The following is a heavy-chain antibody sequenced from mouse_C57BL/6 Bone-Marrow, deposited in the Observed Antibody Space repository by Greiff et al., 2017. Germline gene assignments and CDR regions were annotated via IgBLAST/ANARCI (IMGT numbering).Heavy chain of an antibody. CDR1: GYTFTNYW. D-gene: IGHD2-3*01. CDR2: IYPESGYT. Sequence: QVQLQQSGAELVRPGTSVKMSCTASGYTFTNYWIGWAKQRPGHGLEWIGAIYPESGYTNYNEKFKGKATLTADKSSSTASMQFSSLTSEDSAIYYCERSEGYYVYFDFWDRGTRLTVTA. V-gene: IGHV1-63*01. CDR3: ERSEGYYVYFDF. J-gene: IGHJ2*03.